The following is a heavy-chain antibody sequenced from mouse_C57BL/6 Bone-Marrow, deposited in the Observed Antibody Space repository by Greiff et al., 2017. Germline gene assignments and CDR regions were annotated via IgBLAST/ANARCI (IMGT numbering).Heavy chain of an antibody. V-gene: IGHV5-17*01. CDR1: GFTFSDYG. CDR2: ISSGSSTI. Sequence: EMKLVESGGGLVKPGGSLKLSCAASGFTFSDYGMHWVRQAPEKGLEWVAYISSGSSTIYYADTVKGRFTISRDNAKNNLFLQMTRLRAEDTAMYYCARGRGGFAYWGQGTLVTVSA. J-gene: IGHJ3*01. CDR3: ARGRGGFAY.